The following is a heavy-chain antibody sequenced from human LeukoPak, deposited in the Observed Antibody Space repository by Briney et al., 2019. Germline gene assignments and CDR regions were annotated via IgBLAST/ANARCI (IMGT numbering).Heavy chain of an antibody. CDR2: INPNSGGT. D-gene: IGHD3-16*01. CDR1: GYTFTDYY. Sequence: GASVKVSCKASGYTFTDYYMHWVRQAPGQGLEWMGWINPNSGGTNFAQKFQGRVTMTRDTSISTAYMELSRLRSDDTAVYYCARVRYRLAETYIDYWGQGTLVTVSS. V-gene: IGHV1-2*02. J-gene: IGHJ4*02. CDR3: ARVRYRLAETYIDY.